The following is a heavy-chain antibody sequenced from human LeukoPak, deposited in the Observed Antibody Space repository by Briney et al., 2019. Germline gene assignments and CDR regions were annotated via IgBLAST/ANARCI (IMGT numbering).Heavy chain of an antibody. CDR3: ARVVVRGVIASYYYMDV. D-gene: IGHD3-10*01. CDR2: IYHSGST. J-gene: IGHJ6*03. V-gene: IGHV4-39*07. CDR1: GGSISSGSYY. Sequence: SETLSLTCTVSGGSISSGSYYWSWVRQPPGKGLEWIGEIYHSGSTNYNPSLKSRVTISVDKSKNQFSLKLSSVTAADTAVYYCARVVVRGVIASYYYMDVWGKGTTVTVSS.